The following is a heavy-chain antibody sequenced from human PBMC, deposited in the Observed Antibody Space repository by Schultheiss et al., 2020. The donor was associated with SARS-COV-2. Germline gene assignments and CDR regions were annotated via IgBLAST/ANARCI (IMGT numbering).Heavy chain of an antibody. Sequence: SETLSLTCTVSAGSITDYYWSWIRQTPGKRLEWIGYIYYSGSTNYNPSLKSRVTISVDTSKNQFSLKLSSVTAADTAVYYCARTAMADYYYYGMDVWGQGTTVTVSS. V-gene: IGHV4-59*01. J-gene: IGHJ6*02. CDR1: AGSITDYY. CDR2: IYYSGST. CDR3: ARTAMADYYYYGMDV. D-gene: IGHD5-18*01.